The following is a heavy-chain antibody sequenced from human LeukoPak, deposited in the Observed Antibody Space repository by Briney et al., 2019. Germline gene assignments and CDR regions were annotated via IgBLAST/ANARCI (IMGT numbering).Heavy chain of an antibody. CDR1: GFTFSNYA. V-gene: IGHV3-23*01. Sequence: PGESLGLSCAASGFTFSNYAMSWVRQAPGKGLEWVSLISGSGTSTYYADSVKGRFTVSRDRSKNTLHLQMNSLRAEDTAVYYCAKDLGNSGSWDYWGQGALVTVS. J-gene: IGHJ4*02. CDR2: ISGSGTST. CDR3: AKDLGNSGSWDY. D-gene: IGHD1-26*01.